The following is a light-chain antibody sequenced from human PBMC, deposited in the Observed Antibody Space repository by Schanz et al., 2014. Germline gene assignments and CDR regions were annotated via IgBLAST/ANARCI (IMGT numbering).Light chain of an antibody. Sequence: QSALTQPASVSGSPGQSITISCTGTSSDVGGYNFVSWYQQHPGKAPKLMIHDVSNRPSGVSNRFSGSKSGNTASLTISGLQAEDEADYYCATWDDSLNGWVFGGGTKVTVL. V-gene: IGLV2-14*01. CDR1: SSDVGGYNF. CDR3: ATWDDSLNGWV. CDR2: DVS. J-gene: IGLJ3*02.